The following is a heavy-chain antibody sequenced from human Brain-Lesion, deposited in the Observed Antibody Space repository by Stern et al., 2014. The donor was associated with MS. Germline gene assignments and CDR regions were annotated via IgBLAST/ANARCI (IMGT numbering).Heavy chain of an antibody. D-gene: IGHD3-10*01. CDR1: GFTFSNYW. Sequence: VQLVQSGGGLVQPGGSLRLSCAASGFTFSNYWMHWVRQAPGKGLVRVSRVNNDGRRTSYADSVKGRFTMSRDNAKNTLYLQMNSLRVEDTAIYYCARGERWFDSWGQGTLVTVSS. CDR2: VNNDGRRT. CDR3: ARGERWFDS. J-gene: IGHJ5*01. V-gene: IGHV3-74*02.